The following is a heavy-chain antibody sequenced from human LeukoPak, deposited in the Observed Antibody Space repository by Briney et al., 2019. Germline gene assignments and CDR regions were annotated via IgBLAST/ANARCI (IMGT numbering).Heavy chain of an antibody. CDR2: IRYDGSNK. Sequence: GGSLRLSCAASGFTFSSYGMHWVRQAPGKGLEWVAFIRYDGSNKYYADSVKGRFTISRDNSKNTLYLQMNSLRAEDTAVYYCAKDILERGYGSGSYYWVARYYYYMDAWGKGTTVTISS. CDR1: GFTFSSYG. D-gene: IGHD3-10*01. J-gene: IGHJ6*03. CDR3: AKDILERGYGSGSYYWVARYYYYMDA. V-gene: IGHV3-30*02.